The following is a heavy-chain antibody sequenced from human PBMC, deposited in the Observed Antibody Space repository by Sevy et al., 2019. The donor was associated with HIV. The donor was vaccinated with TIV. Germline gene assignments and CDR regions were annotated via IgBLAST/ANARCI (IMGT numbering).Heavy chain of an antibody. J-gene: IGHJ6*03. CDR1: GFTFSSYG. V-gene: IGHV3-33*06. CDR3: AKGPGGGTFNYMDV. Sequence: GGSLRLSCAASGFTFSSYGMHWVRQAPGKGLEWVAVIWYDGSNKYYADSVKGRFTISRDNSKNTLYLQMNSLRAEDTAGYYCAKGPGGGTFNYMDVWGKGTTVTVSS. CDR2: IWYDGSNK. D-gene: IGHD2-15*01.